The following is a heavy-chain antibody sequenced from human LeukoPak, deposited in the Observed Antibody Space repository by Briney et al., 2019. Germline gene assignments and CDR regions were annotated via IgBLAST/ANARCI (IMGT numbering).Heavy chain of an antibody. Sequence: GGSLRLSCAASGFTFSAYWMNWVRQAPGKGLEWVAAIWYDGTHEFYVDSVKGRFTISRDNSKNTLFLEMNSLRAEDTAVYYCAKDAEDFGDSYFDHWGQGALVTVSS. D-gene: IGHD2-21*02. J-gene: IGHJ4*02. CDR3: AKDAEDFGDSYFDH. CDR1: GFTFSAYW. V-gene: IGHV3-33*03. CDR2: IWYDGTHE.